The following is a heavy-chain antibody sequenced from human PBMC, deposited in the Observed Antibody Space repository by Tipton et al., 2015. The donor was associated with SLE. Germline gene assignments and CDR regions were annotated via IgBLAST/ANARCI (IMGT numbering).Heavy chain of an antibody. D-gene: IGHD3-3*01. CDR2: INPNSGGT. J-gene: IGHJ3*02. V-gene: IGHV1-2*04. Sequence: QSGAEVKKPGASVKVSCKASGYTFTGYYMHWVRQAPGQGLEWMGWINPNSGGTNYAQKFQGWVTMTRDTSISTAYLQWSSLKASDTAMCYCARPWADFGVVITGDAFDIWGQGTMVTVSS. CDR3: ARPWADFGVVITGDAFDI. CDR1: GYTFTGYY.